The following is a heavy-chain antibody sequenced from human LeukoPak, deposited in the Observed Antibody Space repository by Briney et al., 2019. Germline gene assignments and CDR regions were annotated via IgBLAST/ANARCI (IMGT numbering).Heavy chain of an antibody. D-gene: IGHD3-22*01. J-gene: IGHJ1*01. Sequence: PGGSLRLSCAASGFTFNTYAMSWVRQAPGKGLEWVSTIRGSDGYTYYADSVKGRFTISRDNSNNALYLQMNSLRAEDTAVYYCAKEIYYDSSPIDSHHWGQGTLVTVSS. CDR3: AKEIYYDSSPIDSHH. V-gene: IGHV3-23*01. CDR2: IRGSDGYT. CDR1: GFTFNTYA.